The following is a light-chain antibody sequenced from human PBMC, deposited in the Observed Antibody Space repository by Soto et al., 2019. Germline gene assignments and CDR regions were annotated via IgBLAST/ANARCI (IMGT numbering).Light chain of an antibody. CDR2: LGS. CDR3: MQALQTPNT. CDR1: QSLLYSNGYNY. V-gene: IGKV2-28*01. Sequence: DIVMTQSPLSLPVTPGEPASISCRSSQSLLYSNGYNYLDWYLQKPWQSPQLLIYLGSARASGVPDRFSGSGSGTDFTLKITRVEAEDVGVYYCMQALQTPNTFGQGTKLEI. J-gene: IGKJ2*01.